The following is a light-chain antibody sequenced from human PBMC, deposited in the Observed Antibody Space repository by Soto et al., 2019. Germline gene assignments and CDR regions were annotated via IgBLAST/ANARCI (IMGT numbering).Light chain of an antibody. CDR2: EGS. Sequence: QSALTQPASVSGSPGQSITISCTGTISDFVIYNYVSWYQQHPGKAPKLMIYEGSKRPSGVSNRFSGSKSGNTASLTISGLQAEDEADYYCCSYAGSSTLVFGGGTKLTVL. V-gene: IGLV2-23*01. J-gene: IGLJ2*01. CDR1: ISDFVIYNY. CDR3: CSYAGSSTLV.